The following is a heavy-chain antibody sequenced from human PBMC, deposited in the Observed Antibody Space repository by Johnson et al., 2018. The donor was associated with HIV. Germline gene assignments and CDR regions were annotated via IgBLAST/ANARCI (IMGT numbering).Heavy chain of an antibody. Sequence: VQLVESGGGLVQPGGSLRLSCAASGFTFSSYWMSWVRQAPGTGLEWVANIKQDGSEKYYVDSVKGRFTISRDNAKNSLYLQMNRLIAEDTALYYCARDHCTGGVCYGLQAFDIWGQGTMVTVSS. CDR3: ARDHCTGGVCYGLQAFDI. J-gene: IGHJ3*02. CDR1: GFTFSSYW. V-gene: IGHV3-7*05. D-gene: IGHD2-8*02. CDR2: IKQDGSEK.